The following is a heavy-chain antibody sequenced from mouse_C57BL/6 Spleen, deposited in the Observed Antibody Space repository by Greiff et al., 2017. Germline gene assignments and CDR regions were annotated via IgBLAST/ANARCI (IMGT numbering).Heavy chain of an antibody. CDR3: AREGGYPADY. J-gene: IGHJ2*01. D-gene: IGHD2-2*01. CDR2: INPGSGGT. V-gene: IGHV1-54*01. Sequence: QVQLKQSGAELVRPGTSVKVSCKASGYAFTNYLIEWVKQRPGQGLEWIGVINPGSGGTNYNEKFKGKATLTADKSSSTAYMQLSSLTSEDSAVYFCAREGGYPADYWGQGTTLTVSS. CDR1: GYAFTNYL.